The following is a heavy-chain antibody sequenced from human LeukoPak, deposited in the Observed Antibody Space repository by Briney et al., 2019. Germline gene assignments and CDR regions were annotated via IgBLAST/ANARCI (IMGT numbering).Heavy chain of an antibody. D-gene: IGHD2-15*01. CDR2: LSGSTHMS. V-gene: IGHV3-11*01. J-gene: IGHJ4*02. CDR1: GFTFSDYY. Sequence: GGSLRLSCAASGFTFSDYYMSWIRQTPGKGVEWLSFLSGSTHMSFYADSVKGRFTISRDNAKNSLYLQMNSLRAEDTAVYYCARDHCSGGRCNHDFWGQGTLVTVSS. CDR3: ARDHCSGGRCNHDF.